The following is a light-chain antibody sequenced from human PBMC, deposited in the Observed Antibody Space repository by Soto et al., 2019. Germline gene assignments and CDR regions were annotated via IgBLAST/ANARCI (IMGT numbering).Light chain of an antibody. CDR2: GAS. CDR1: QSVSSN. V-gene: IGKV3D-15*01. CDR3: HQYNNWPPRYT. J-gene: IGKJ2*01. Sequence: EIVMTQSPATLSVSPGERATLSCRASQSVSSNLAWYQHKPGQAPRLLIYGASTRATGIPARFSGSGSGTEFTLTISSLQSEDCAVYYCHQYNNWPPRYTFGQGTKLEIK.